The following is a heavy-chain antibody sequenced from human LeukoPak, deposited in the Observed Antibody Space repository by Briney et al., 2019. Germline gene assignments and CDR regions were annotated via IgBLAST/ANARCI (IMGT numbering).Heavy chain of an antibody. CDR1: GFTFSSYA. CDR2: ISYDGSNK. Sequence: GGSLRLSCAASGFTFSSYAMHWVRQAPGKGLEWVAVISYDGSNKYYADSVKGRFTISRDNAKNSLSLHMTNLRVEDTAIYYCARDVTARNYFDSWGQGTLVTVSS. D-gene: IGHD2-21*02. CDR3: ARDVTARNYFDS. J-gene: IGHJ4*02. V-gene: IGHV3-30-3*01.